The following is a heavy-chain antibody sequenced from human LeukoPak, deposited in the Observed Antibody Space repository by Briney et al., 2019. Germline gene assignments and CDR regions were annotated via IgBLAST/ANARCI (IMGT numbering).Heavy chain of an antibody. CDR1: GGSISSSNYY. J-gene: IGHJ6*02. Sequence: SETLSLTCTVSGGSISSSNYYWVWVRQPPGKGLEWIASIFYSGTTYYNPSLQSRVTISVDTSKNQFSLKLSSVSAPDTAVYYCATLGGSSSSYYYGMDVWGQGTTVTVSS. CDR2: IFYSGTT. D-gene: IGHD6-6*01. CDR3: ATLGGSSSSYYYGMDV. V-gene: IGHV4-39*01.